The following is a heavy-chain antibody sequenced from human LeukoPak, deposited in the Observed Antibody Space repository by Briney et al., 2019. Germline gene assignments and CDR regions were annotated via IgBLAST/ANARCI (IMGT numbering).Heavy chain of an antibody. J-gene: IGHJ4*02. Sequence: PGGSLRLSCAASGFTFSSYAMSWVRQAPGEGLEWVSCISRSDGSTYYAGSVKGRFTISRDNSKSTLYLQMNSLRAEDTAVYYCAKARYTSGWYIFDHWGQGTRVTVS. CDR1: GFTFSSYA. V-gene: IGHV3-23*01. CDR3: AKARYTSGWYIFDH. CDR2: ISRSDGST. D-gene: IGHD6-19*01.